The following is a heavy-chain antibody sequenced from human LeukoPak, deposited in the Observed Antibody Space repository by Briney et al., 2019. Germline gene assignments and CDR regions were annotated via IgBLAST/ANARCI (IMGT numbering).Heavy chain of an antibody. D-gene: IGHD2-15*01. V-gene: IGHV4-31*03. CDR2: IYYSGST. CDR1: GGSISSGGYY. Sequence: SETLSLTCSVSGGSISSGGYYWSWIRQHPGKGLEWIGCIYYSGSTFYNPSLKSRVTISVDTSKNQFSLKLSSATAADTAVYYCARDRRFCSGGSCYSILDYWGQGTLVTVSS. J-gene: IGHJ4*02. CDR3: ARDRRFCSGGSCYSILDY.